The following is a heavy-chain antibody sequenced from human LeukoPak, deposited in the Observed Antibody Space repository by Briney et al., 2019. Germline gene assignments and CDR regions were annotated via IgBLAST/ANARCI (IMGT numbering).Heavy chain of an antibody. Sequence: ASVKVSCKASGGTFSSYAISWVRQAPGQGLEWMGGIIPIFGTANYAQKFQGRVTITADESTSTAYMELSSLRSEDTAVYYCARAGGFCSGGSCYSSWGQGTLVTVSS. V-gene: IGHV1-69*13. J-gene: IGHJ4*02. CDR3: ARAGGFCSGGSCYSS. D-gene: IGHD2-15*01. CDR2: IIPIFGTA. CDR1: GGTFSSYA.